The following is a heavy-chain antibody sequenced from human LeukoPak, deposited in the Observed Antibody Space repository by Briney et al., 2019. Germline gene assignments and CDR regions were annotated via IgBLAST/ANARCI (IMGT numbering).Heavy chain of an antibody. D-gene: IGHD3-22*01. J-gene: IGHJ4*02. CDR2: ISIYNGNT. V-gene: IGHV1-18*01. CDR3: ARTSYYYETYYFDY. CDR1: GYTFTNYG. Sequence: ASVKVSCKASGYTFTNYGVSWMRQAPGQGLEWMGWISIYNGNTNYAQKLQGRVTMTTDTSTSTAYMELRSLRSDDTAVYYCARTSYYYETYYFDYWGQGTLVTVSS.